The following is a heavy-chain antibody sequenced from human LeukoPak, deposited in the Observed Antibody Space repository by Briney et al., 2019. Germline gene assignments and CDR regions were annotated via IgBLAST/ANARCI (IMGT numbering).Heavy chain of an antibody. J-gene: IGHJ6*03. CDR2: MNPNSGNT. CDR3: ASGITGTPVYYMDV. Sequence: ASVKVSCKASGYTFTSYDINWVRQATGQGLEWMGWMNPNSGNTGYAQKFQGRVTMTRNTSISTAYMELSSLRSEDTAVYYCASGITGTPVYYMDVWGKGTTVTVSS. D-gene: IGHD1-20*01. CDR1: GYTFTSYD. V-gene: IGHV1-8*01.